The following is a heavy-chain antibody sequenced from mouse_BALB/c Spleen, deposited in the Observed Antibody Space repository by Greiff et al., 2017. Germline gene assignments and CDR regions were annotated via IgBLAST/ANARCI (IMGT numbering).Heavy chain of an antibody. V-gene: IGHV7-3*02. D-gene: IGHD2-14*01. CDR2: IRNKANGYTT. J-gene: IGHJ2*01. CDR1: GFTFTDYY. CDR3: ARDRYPFDY. Sequence: EVQLQESGGGLVQPGGSLRLSCATSGFTFTDYYMSWVRQPPGKALEWLGFIRNKANGYTTEYSASVKGRFTISRDNSQSILYLQMNTLRAEDSATYYCARDRYPFDYWGQGTTLTVSS.